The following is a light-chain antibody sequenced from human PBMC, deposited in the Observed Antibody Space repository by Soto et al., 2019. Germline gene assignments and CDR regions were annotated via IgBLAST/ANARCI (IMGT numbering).Light chain of an antibody. CDR3: AVWDGSLSGWV. CDR2: KNN. J-gene: IGLJ3*02. Sequence: QSVLTQPPSASGTPGQRVTISCSGSSSNIGKNFVYWYQQLPGTAPKLLIYKNNQRPSGVPDRFSGSKSGTSASLAISGLRYEEEAYYYCAVWDGSLSGWVFGGGTKVTVL. V-gene: IGLV1-47*01. CDR1: SSNIGKNF.